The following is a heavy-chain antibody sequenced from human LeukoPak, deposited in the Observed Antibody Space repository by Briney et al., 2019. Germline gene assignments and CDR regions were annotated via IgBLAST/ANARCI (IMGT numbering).Heavy chain of an antibody. D-gene: IGHD3-22*01. J-gene: IGHJ3*02. V-gene: IGHV3-48*03. CDR2: ISSSGSTI. Sequence: GGSLRLSCAASGFTFSSYEMNWVRQAPGKGLQWVSYISSSGSTIDYADSVKGRFTISRDNAKNSLYLQMNILRAEDTAVYYCAREQLLYYYDSSGYNKDDAFDIRGQGTMVTVSS. CDR3: AREQLLYYYDSSGYNKDDAFDI. CDR1: GFTFSSYE.